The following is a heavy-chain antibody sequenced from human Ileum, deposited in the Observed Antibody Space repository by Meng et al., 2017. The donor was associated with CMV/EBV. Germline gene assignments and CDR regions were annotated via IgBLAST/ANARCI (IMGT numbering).Heavy chain of an antibody. J-gene: IGHJ4*02. CDR2: INAGGST. CDR1: GGSISTYY. D-gene: IGHD4-17*01. CDR3: AREENTVNQFEY. V-gene: IGHV4-4*07. Sequence: RECGPGTVEASEARPLTCAFSGGSISTYYWTWVRQPAGKGLEWIGRINAGGSTNDNPSLKSRVTMSVDTSKNQFSLKVTSVTAADTAVYYCAREENTVNQFEYWGQGTLVTVSS.